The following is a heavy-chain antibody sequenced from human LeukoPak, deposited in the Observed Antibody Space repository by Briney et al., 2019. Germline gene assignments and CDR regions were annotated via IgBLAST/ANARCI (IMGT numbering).Heavy chain of an antibody. D-gene: IGHD3-16*02. V-gene: IGHV3-53*01. CDR3: ARXSRLGEXSPGYXDV. CDR1: GFTVSSNY. Sequence: GGSLRLSCAASGFTVSSNYMSWVRQAPGKGLGWVSVIYSGGSTYYADSVKGRFTISRDNSKNTLYLQMNSLRAEDTAVYYCARXSRLGEXSPGYXDVWGKXTTVXVSS. J-gene: IGHJ6*03. CDR2: IYSGGST.